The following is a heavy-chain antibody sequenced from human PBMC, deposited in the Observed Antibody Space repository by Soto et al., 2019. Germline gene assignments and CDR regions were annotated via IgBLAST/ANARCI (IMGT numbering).Heavy chain of an antibody. CDR2: TRSKAHNYTT. D-gene: IGHD5-12*01. J-gene: IGHJ4*02. Sequence: EVQLVESGGGLVQPGGSLRLSCAASALTLSDHYMDWVRQAPGKGLEWVGRTRSKAHNYTTEYAASVKDRFTILRDDSKNSLYLQMNSLKTEDTAVYYCAADTVGTGSYWGQGTLVTVSS. V-gene: IGHV3-72*01. CDR3: AADTVGTGSY. CDR1: ALTLSDHY.